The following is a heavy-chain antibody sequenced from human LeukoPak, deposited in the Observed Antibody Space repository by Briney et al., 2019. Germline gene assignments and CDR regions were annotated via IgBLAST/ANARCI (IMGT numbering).Heavy chain of an antibody. V-gene: IGHV4-34*01. J-gene: IGHJ4*02. D-gene: IGHD1-26*01. CDR1: GGSISSFY. CDR2: INHSGST. CDR3: AKHSGSYYFDY. Sequence: SETLSLTCTVSGGSISSFYWSWIRQPPGKGLEWIGEINHSGSTNYNPSLKSRVTISVDTSKNQFSLKLSSVTAADTAVYYCAKHSGSYYFDYWGQGTLVTVSS.